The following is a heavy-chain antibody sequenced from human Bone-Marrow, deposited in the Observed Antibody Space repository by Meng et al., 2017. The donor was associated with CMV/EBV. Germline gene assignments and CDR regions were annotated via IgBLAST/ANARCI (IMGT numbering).Heavy chain of an antibody. J-gene: IGHJ4*02. CDR3: AHSSDTAMVLFDY. CDR1: GFSLSSRGMG. D-gene: IGHD5-18*01. Sequence: QIILKESGPTLVKPTQTLTLTCAFSGFSLSSRGMGVGWIRQPPGKALEWLALMYSNDDKQYSPSLRSRLTITEDTSKNQVVLTMTNMDPKDTATYYCAHSSDTAMVLFDYWGQGTLVTVSS. CDR2: MYSNDDK. V-gene: IGHV2-5*01.